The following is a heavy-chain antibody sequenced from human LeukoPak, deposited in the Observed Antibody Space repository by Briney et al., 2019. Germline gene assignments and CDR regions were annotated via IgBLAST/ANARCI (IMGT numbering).Heavy chain of an antibody. V-gene: IGHV4-39*01. J-gene: IGHJ4*02. CDR3: ARRSSKLSNAFDY. CDR2: IYYSGST. D-gene: IGHD6-6*01. CDR1: GGSISSSSYY. Sequence: PSETLSLTCTVSGGSISSSSYYWGWIRQPPGKGLEWIGSIYYSGSTYYNPSLKSRVTISVHTSKNRFSLKLSSVTAADTAVYYCARRSSKLSNAFDYWGEGTLVTVSS.